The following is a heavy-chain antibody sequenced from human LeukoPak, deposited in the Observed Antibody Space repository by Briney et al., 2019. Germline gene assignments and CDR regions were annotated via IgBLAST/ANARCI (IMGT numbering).Heavy chain of an antibody. J-gene: IGHJ4*02. CDR2: IRSSSSYI. D-gene: IGHD3-22*01. CDR3: ARGVDYYDSSGTIDY. Sequence: GGSLRLSCAASGFTFSSYSMNWVRQAPGKGLEWVSSIRSSSSYIYYADSVKGRFTISRDNAKNTLYLQMNSLRAEDTAVYYCARGVDYYDSSGTIDYWGQGTLVTVSS. CDR1: GFTFSSYS. V-gene: IGHV3-21*01.